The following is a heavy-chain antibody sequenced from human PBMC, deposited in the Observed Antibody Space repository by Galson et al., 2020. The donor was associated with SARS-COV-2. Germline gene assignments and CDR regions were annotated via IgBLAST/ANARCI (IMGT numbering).Heavy chain of an antibody. Sequence: TGGSLRLSCAASGFTFSNAWMSWVRQAPGKGLEWVGRIKSKTDGGTTDYAAPVKGRFTISRDDSKNTLYLQMNSLKTEDTAVYYCTTDRDYDYVWGSYRHPDYWGQGTLVTVSS. CDR1: GFTFSNAW. V-gene: IGHV3-15*01. CDR3: TTDRDYDYVWGSYRHPDY. D-gene: IGHD3-16*02. CDR2: IKSKTDGGTT. J-gene: IGHJ4*02.